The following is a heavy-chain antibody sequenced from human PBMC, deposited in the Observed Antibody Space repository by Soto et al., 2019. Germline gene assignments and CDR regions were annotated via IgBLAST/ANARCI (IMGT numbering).Heavy chain of an antibody. Sequence: QVQLVQSGAEVKKPGASVRVSCKPSGYTLTNYAIHWVRQAAGQSLEWLAWIDPGSGKATYSQKVQGRLIVTRDSSARTFYMDLSSLTSEDTAVYCCTRDLTGGNPFDHWGQAVLVTGS. CDR2: IDPGSGKA. V-gene: IGHV1-3*01. CDR3: TRDLTGGNPFDH. J-gene: IGHJ4*02. CDR1: GYTLTNYA. D-gene: IGHD2-8*02.